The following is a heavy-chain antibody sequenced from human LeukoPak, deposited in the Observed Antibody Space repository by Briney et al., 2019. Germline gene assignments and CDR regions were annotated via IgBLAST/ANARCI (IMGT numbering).Heavy chain of an antibody. Sequence: PGGSLRLSCAASGFTFSSYAMHWVRQAPGKGLEWVAVISYDGSNKYYADSVKGRFTISRDNSKNTLYLQMNSLRAEDTAVYYCARDSDDYSNRYFDYWGQGNLVTVSS. J-gene: IGHJ4*02. D-gene: IGHD4-11*01. V-gene: IGHV3-30*04. CDR1: GFTFSSYA. CDR2: ISYDGSNK. CDR3: ARDSDDYSNRYFDY.